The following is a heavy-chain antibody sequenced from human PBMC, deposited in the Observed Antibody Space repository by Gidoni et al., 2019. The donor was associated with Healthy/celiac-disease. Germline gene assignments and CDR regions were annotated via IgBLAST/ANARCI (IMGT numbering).Heavy chain of an antibody. CDR1: GFTVSSNY. CDR3: ARARRDYYDSSGYYHYFDY. Sequence: VQLVESGGGLIQPGGYLRPACEASGFTVSSNYMSWVRQAPGQGLEWVSVIYSGGSTSYADSVKGRFTISRDNSKNTLYLQMNSLRAEDTAVYYCARARRDYYDSSGYYHYFDYWGQGTLVTVSS. D-gene: IGHD3-22*01. J-gene: IGHJ4*02. CDR2: IYSGGST. V-gene: IGHV3-53*01.